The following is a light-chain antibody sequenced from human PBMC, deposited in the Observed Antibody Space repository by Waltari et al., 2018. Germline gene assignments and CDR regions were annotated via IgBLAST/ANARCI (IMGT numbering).Light chain of an antibody. J-gene: IGLJ3*02. CDR1: SRDVGDSNY. V-gene: IGLV2-14*03. Sequence: QSALTQPASVSGSPGQSVSISCTATSRDVGDSNYVLWFQDRSGQGPRVIIYDVSDRPSGVPARFSGSKSGNTASLAISGLQAEDEADYYCSSESSDKVVLFGGGTKVTVL. CDR3: SSESSDKVVL. CDR2: DVS.